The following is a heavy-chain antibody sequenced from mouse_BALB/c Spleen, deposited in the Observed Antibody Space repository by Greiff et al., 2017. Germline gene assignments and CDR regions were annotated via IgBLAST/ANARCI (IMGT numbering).Heavy chain of an antibody. J-gene: IGHJ3*01. CDR3: ARSYGNYAAY. CDR1: GYTFTSYT. D-gene: IGHD2-1*01. V-gene: IGHV1-4*01. Sequence: VQLQQSGAELARPGASVKMSCKASGYTFTSYTMHWVNQRPGQGLEWIGYINPSTGYTEYNQKFKDKATLTADKSSSTAYMQLSSLTSEDSAVYYCARSYGNYAAYWGQGTLVTVSA. CDR2: INPSTGYT.